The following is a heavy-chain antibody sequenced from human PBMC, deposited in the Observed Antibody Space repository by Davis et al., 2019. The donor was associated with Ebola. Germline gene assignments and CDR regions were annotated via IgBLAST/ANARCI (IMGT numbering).Heavy chain of an antibody. CDR3: ARGVSGSGNYCALDV. CDR2: ISANSLHI. Sequence: GESLKISCAASGFTFSSYSMNWVRQAPGKGLEWVSSISANSLHIFYADSVKGRFTISRDMSKNTLYLQIDSLRPEDTAVYYCARGVSGSGNYCALDVWGQGTMVTVSS. D-gene: IGHD3-10*01. V-gene: IGHV3-21*01. CDR1: GFTFSSYS. J-gene: IGHJ3*01.